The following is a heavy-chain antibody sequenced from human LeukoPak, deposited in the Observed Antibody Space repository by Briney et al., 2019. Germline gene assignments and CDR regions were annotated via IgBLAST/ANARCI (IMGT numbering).Heavy chain of an antibody. D-gene: IGHD3-16*01. CDR1: GFTFSNYW. V-gene: IGHV3-74*01. CDR3: AREKFGGMDV. Sequence: GGSLRLSCAASGFTFSNYWMHWVRQAPGKGLVWVARINSDGSSTRYADHVKGRFTISRDNAENTVDLQMNSLRAEDTAVYYCAREKFGGMDVWGQGTTVIVSS. CDR2: INSDGSST. J-gene: IGHJ6*02.